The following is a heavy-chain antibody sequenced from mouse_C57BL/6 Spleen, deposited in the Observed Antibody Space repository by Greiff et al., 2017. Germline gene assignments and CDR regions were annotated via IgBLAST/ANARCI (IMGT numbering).Heavy chain of an antibody. D-gene: IGHD1-1*01. V-gene: IGHV1-15*01. J-gene: IGHJ3*01. CDR1: GYTFTDYE. CDR3: TRSGATVVATPFAD. CDR2: IAPETGGP. Sequence: QVQLQQSGAELVRPGASVTLSCTASGYTFTDYEMHWVKQTPVNGLEWIGAIAPETGGPASNQKFKGKAILTADKSSSTAYIELRSLTSEDSAVDYCTRSGATVVATPFADWGKGTLVTVSS.